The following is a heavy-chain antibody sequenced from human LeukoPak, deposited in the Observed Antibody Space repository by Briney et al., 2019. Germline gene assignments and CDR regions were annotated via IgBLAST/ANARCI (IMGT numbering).Heavy chain of an antibody. Sequence: PGGSLRLSCAASGCTFSDYYKSWIRQAPGKGLKWVSYISSSGSTIYYADSVKGRFTISRDNAKNSLYLQMNSLRAEDTAVYYCARSRPIAAAGHDAFDTWGQGTMVTVSS. CDR1: GCTFSDYY. V-gene: IGHV3-11*04. CDR2: ISSSGSTI. CDR3: ARSRPIAAAGHDAFDT. D-gene: IGHD6-13*01. J-gene: IGHJ3*02.